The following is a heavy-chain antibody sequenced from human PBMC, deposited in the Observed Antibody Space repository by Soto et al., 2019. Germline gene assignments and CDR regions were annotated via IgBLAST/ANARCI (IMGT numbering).Heavy chain of an antibody. CDR2: ISYSGGST. J-gene: IGHJ5*02. Sequence: PGGSLRLSCAASGFTFSMFAMNWVRQAPGKGLEWVASISYSGGSTNYADSVRGRFTISRDNSKSTVYLELNNLSAEDTAVYHCAKNQGVELVPLATVDWFDPWGQGSVVTVSS. CDR1: GFTFSMFA. D-gene: IGHD1-26*01. V-gene: IGHV3-23*01. CDR3: AKNQGVELVPLATVDWFDP.